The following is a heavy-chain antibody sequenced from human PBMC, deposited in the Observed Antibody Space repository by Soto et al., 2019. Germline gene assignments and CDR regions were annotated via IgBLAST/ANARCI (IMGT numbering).Heavy chain of an antibody. J-gene: IGHJ6*02. Sequence: QVQLQESGPGLVRPSETLALTCTVSGGSVRSGRYYWGWIRQTPGKGLEWIGYVYYSGSTNYNPSLKSRATMSIDTFNDQFSLKLTSVTAADTAVYYCVIDPGLESNYYYGMDGWGQGTTVTVSS. CDR1: GGSVRSGRYY. V-gene: IGHV4-61*01. CDR3: VIDPGLESNYYYGMDG. D-gene: IGHD1-1*01. CDR2: VYYSGST.